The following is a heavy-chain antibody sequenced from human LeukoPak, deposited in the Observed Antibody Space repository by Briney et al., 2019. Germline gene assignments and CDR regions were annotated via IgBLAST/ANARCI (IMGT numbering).Heavy chain of an antibody. CDR1: GFTFSSYS. CDR3: AREFEYRTSGAGY. CDR2: MSIDSGLK. D-gene: IGHD6-6*01. J-gene: IGHJ4*02. Sequence: GGSLRLSCAASGFTFSSYSMNWVRQAPGKGLEWVSSMSIDSGLKYHADSVKGRFTISRDNAKNSLYLQMNSLRAEDTAVYYCAREFEYRTSGAGYWGQGTLVTVSS. V-gene: IGHV3-21*01.